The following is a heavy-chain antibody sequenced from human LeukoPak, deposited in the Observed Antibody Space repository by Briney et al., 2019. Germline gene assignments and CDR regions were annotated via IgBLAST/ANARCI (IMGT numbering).Heavy chain of an antibody. CDR3: ARDYGDSDFYYYGMDV. D-gene: IGHD4-17*01. CDR2: IYSGGST. Sequence: PGGSLRLSCAASGFNVSSNYMSWVRQAPGKGLELVSVIYSGGSTYYADSVKGRFTISRDNSKNTLYLQMNSLRAEDTAVYYCARDYGDSDFYYYGMDVWGKGTTVTVSS. CDR1: GFNVSSNY. V-gene: IGHV3-53*01. J-gene: IGHJ6*04.